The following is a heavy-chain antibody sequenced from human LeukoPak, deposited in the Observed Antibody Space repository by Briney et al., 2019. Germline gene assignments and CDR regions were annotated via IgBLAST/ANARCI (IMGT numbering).Heavy chain of an antibody. CDR2: IKQDGSEK. Sequence: GGSLGLSCAASEFTFRSYWMRWVRQAPGKGLEWVANIKQDGSEKNYVDSVKGRFTISRDNAKNSMYLQMNSLRAEDTAVYYCAREGFAAASDIWGQGTMVTVSS. CDR3: AREGFAAASDI. D-gene: IGHD2-15*01. V-gene: IGHV3-7*01. CDR1: EFTFRSYW. J-gene: IGHJ3*02.